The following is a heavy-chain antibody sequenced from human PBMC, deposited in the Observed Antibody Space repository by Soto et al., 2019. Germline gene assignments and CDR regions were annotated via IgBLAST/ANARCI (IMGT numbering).Heavy chain of an antibody. CDR2: IFYTGST. CDR3: ARVRASYYDLDI. CDR1: GGSVNTGSYY. J-gene: IGHJ6*02. D-gene: IGHD3-10*01. Sequence: QVQLQGSGPGLVKPSETLSLTCTVSGGSVNTGSYYWSWIRQPPGKGLEWIGYIFYTGSTNYNPSLKSRVTISVDTSKNQFSLRLNSVTAADTAVYDCARVRASYYDLDIWGQGTTVTVSS. V-gene: IGHV4-61*01.